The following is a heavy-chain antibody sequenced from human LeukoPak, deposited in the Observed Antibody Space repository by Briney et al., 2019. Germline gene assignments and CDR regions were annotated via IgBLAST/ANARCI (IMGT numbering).Heavy chain of an antibody. CDR1: GYSISSGYY. J-gene: IGHJ3*02. V-gene: IGHV4-38-2*02. CDR3: ARDLVNRDALDI. CDR2: IYHSGST. D-gene: IGHD3-9*01. Sequence: SETLSLTCTVSGYSISSGYYWGWIRPPPGKGLEWIGSIYHSGSTYYNPSLKSRVTISLDTSKNQFSLKLNSVTAADTAVYYCARDLVNRDALDIWGQGTMVTVSS.